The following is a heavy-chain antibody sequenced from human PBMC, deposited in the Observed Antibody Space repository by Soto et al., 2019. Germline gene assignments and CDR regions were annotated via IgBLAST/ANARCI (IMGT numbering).Heavy chain of an antibody. D-gene: IGHD2-15*01. CDR2: IYYSGST. J-gene: IGHJ4*02. CDR1: GGSISSGGYY. Sequence: QVQLQESGPGLVKPSQTLSLTCTVSGGSISSGGYYWSWIRQHPGKGLEWIGYIYYSGSTYYNPSLKSRVTISVDTSKNQFSPKLSSVTAADTAVYYCARGLVVAAPDFTWGYFDYWGQGTLVTVSS. CDR3: ARGLVVAAPDFTWGYFDY. V-gene: IGHV4-31*03.